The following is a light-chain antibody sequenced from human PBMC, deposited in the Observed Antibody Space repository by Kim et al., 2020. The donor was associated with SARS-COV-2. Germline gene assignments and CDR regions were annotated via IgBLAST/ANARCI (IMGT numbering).Light chain of an antibody. CDR1: KLGDKY. V-gene: IGLV3-1*01. CDR3: QAWDRSTAG. J-gene: IGLJ2*01. CDR2: QDN. Sequence: SVSPGQTASSTCSGDKLGDKYAFWYQKKPGHSPVLVIYQDNKRPSGIPERFSGSNSANTATLTISGTQAMDEADYYCQAWDRSTAGFGGGTQLTVL.